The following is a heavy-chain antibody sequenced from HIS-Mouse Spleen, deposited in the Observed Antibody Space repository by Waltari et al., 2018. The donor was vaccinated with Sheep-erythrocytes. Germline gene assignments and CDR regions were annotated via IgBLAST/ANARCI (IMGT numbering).Heavy chain of an antibody. V-gene: IGHV3-30*18. CDR3: AKKGDLGIFDY. CDR2: ISYDGSNK. CDR1: GFTFSSYG. Sequence: QVQLVESGGGVVQPGRSLRLSCAASGFTFSSYGMHWVRQAPGKGLEWVAVISYDGSNKYYADSVKGRFTISRDNSKNTLYLQMNSLRAEDTAVYYCAKKGDLGIFDYWGQGTLVTVSS. J-gene: IGHJ4*02. D-gene: IGHD2-21*02.